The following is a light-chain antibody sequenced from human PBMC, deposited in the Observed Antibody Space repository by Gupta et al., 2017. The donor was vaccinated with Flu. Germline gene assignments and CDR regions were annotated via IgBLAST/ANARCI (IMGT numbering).Light chain of an antibody. J-gene: IGLJ1*01. CDR3: RSQTSSSDVFV. CDR2: EVS. V-gene: IGLV2-14*01. CDR1: SGDVGGYKY. Sequence: SALTQPASVSGSPRQSSTISCTGTSGDVGGYKYVSWYQQPPAHAPNLMIYEVSSRRSGVADSFSGSKYATTATLTIAWLQAEDEADYYCRSQTSSSDVFVFGTGTKLTVL.